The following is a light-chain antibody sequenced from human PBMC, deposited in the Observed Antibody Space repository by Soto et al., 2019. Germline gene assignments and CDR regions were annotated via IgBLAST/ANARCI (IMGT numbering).Light chain of an antibody. CDR1: SSDVGSYNL. V-gene: IGLV2-23*01. J-gene: IGLJ2*01. CDR2: EGS. Sequence: QSVLTQPASVSGSPGQSITISCTGTSSDVGSYNLVSWYQQHPGKAPKLMIYEGSKRPSGVSNRFSGSKSGNTASLTISGLQAEDEAHYYCCSYAGSSTSHVVFGGGTKLTVL. CDR3: CSYAGSSTSHVV.